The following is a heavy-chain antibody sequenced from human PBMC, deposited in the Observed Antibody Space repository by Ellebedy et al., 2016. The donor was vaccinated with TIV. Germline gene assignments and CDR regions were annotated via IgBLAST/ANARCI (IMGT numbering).Heavy chain of an antibody. CDR3: ARGSGYFGYGGGDY. CDR1: GFTFSDHY. CDR2: IRSKAYGGTT. V-gene: IGHV3-72*01. Sequence: GESLKISCAASGFTFSDHYMDWVRQAPGKGLEWVGCIRSKAYGGTTEYAASVKGRFTISRDDSKNSLYLQMNSLKTEDTAVYYCARGSGYFGYGGGDYWGQGTLVTVSS. D-gene: IGHD4-23*01. J-gene: IGHJ4*02.